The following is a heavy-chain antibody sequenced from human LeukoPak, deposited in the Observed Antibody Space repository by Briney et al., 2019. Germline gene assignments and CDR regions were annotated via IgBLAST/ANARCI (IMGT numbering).Heavy chain of an antibody. D-gene: IGHD3-10*01. CDR1: GFTFSSYA. CDR2: ISSNGGST. Sequence: PGGSLRLSCAASGFTFSSYAMHWVRQAPGKGLEYVSAISSNGGSTYYANSVKGRFTISRDNSKNTLYLQMGSLRAEDMAVYYCAKDSGELLYGDAFDIWGQGTMVAVSS. V-gene: IGHV3-64*01. J-gene: IGHJ3*02. CDR3: AKDSGELLYGDAFDI.